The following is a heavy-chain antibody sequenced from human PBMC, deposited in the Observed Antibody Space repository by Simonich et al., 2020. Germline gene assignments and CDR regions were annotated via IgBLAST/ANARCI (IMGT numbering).Heavy chain of an antibody. Sequence: QVQLQESGPGLVKPSETLSLTCTVSGGSISSYYWSWIRQPPGKGLEWIGYIYYSGSTNYNPSLKSRGTLSVDTSKNQFSLKLSSVTAADTAVYYCARSLGYYYYYYGMDVWGQGTTVTVSS. D-gene: IGHD1-26*01. J-gene: IGHJ6*02. CDR2: IYYSGST. CDR3: ARSLGYYYYYYGMDV. CDR1: GGSISSYY. V-gene: IGHV4-59*08.